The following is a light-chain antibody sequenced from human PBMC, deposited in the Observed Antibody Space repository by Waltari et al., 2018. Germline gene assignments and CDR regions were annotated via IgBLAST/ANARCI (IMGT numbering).Light chain of an antibody. CDR2: WAS. J-gene: IGKJ1*01. Sequence: DIVMTQSPDSLAVSLGERATINCKSSQSVLNSFNHKDYLAWYQQKPGQPPKLLIYWASTRESGVPDRFGGSGCGTDFTLTISSLQAEDVAVYYCQQYSTTLWTFGQGTKVEIK. V-gene: IGKV4-1*01. CDR1: QSVLNSFNHKDY. CDR3: QQYSTTLWT.